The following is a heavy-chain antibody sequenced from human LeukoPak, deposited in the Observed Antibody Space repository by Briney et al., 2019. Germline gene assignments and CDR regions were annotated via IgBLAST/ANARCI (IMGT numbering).Heavy chain of an antibody. V-gene: IGHV1-2*02. CDR3: ARERGGNSPFDS. CDR2: INPNSSVT. Sequence: ASVKVSCKAFGYTXTGYYMHWVRQAPGQGLEWMGWINPNSSVTNYAQRFQGRVTMTRDTSISAAYMELRWLTSDDTAVYYCARERGGNSPFDSWGQGTLVTVSS. D-gene: IGHD4-23*01. J-gene: IGHJ4*02. CDR1: GYTXTGYY.